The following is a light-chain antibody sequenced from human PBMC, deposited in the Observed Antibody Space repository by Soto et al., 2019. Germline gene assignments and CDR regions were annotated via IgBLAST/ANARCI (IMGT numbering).Light chain of an antibody. CDR2: GAS. CDR1: QSVSRSY. V-gene: IGKV3-20*01. CDR3: QHYGSSLIT. J-gene: IGKJ5*01. Sequence: EIVLTQSPGTLSLSPGERATLSCRTSQSVSRSYLAWYQQKPGQAPRLRIYGASNRAIGIPDRFSGSGSGTDFTLTITRLEPEDFAVYYCQHYGSSLITFGQGTRLEIK.